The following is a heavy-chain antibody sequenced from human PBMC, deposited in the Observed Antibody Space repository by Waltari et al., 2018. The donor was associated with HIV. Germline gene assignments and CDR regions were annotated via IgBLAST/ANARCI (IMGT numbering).Heavy chain of an antibody. CDR3: AKDLVTRGFFYFYGMHV. CDR2: ISYDGHNK. J-gene: IGHJ6*02. CDR1: GFNFSTYG. Sequence: QVQLEESGGGVVQSRRSLRLTCVASGFNFSTYGMHWVRQAAGNGLEWVAVISYDGHNKQYADSVKGRFTISRDNSNSTLFLQMSSLRPDDTAVYYCAKDLVTRGFFYFYGMHVWGQGTTVTVSS. V-gene: IGHV3-30*18. D-gene: IGHD3-10*01.